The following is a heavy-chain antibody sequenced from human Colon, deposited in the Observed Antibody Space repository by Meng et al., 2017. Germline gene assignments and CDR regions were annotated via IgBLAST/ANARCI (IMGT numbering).Heavy chain of an antibody. D-gene: IGHD6-19*01. CDR2: IKHDGSEK. J-gene: IGHJ4*02. Sequence: GESLKISCAASGFTFSSYWMSWVRQAPGKGLEWVANIKHDGSEKYYVDSVKGRFTFSRDNAKNSLYLQMNSLRAEDTAVYYCARYYSRGWRDFDYWGQGTLVTGSS. CDR1: GFTFSSYW. V-gene: IGHV3-7*01. CDR3: ARYYSRGWRDFDY.